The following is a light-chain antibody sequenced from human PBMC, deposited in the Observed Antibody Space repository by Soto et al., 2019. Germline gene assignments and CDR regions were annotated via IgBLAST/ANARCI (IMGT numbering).Light chain of an antibody. V-gene: IGKV3-11*01. J-gene: IGKJ5*01. CDR2: DTS. CDR3: QQHNNWPPIP. CDR1: QSVSSY. Sequence: EIVLTQSPATLSLSPGERATLSCRASQSVSSYLAWYQQKPGQAPRLLIYDTSNRATGIPARFSGSGSGTDFTLTISSLEPEDFAVYYCQQHNNWPPIPFGQGTRLEIK.